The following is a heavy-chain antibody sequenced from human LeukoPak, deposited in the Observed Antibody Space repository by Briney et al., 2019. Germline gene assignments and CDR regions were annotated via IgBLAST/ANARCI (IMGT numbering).Heavy chain of an antibody. CDR1: GGSFRNYY. Sequence: SETLSLTCTVSGGSFRNYYWSWIRQPPEKGLAWIGHVDSSGGTGFNPSLKSRVTISVDTSKNQFSLKLSSVTAADTAVYYCARGYTWTRVVDYWGQGTLVTVSS. CDR3: ARGYTWTRVVDY. V-gene: IGHV4-59*08. D-gene: IGHD1-1*01. CDR2: VDSSGGT. J-gene: IGHJ4*02.